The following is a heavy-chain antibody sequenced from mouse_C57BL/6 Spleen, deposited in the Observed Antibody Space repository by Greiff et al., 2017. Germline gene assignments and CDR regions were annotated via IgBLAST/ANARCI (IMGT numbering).Heavy chain of an antibody. J-gene: IGHJ1*03. CDR2: IYPRSGNT. Sequence: VQLQQSGAELARPGASVKLSCKASGYTFTSYGISWVKQRTGQGLEWIGEIYPRSGNTYYNEKFKGKATLTADKSSSTAYMELRSLTSEDSAVYFCARYYYASNWYFDVWGTGTTVTVSS. D-gene: IGHD1-1*01. V-gene: IGHV1-81*01. CDR1: GYTFTSYG. CDR3: ARYYYASNWYFDV.